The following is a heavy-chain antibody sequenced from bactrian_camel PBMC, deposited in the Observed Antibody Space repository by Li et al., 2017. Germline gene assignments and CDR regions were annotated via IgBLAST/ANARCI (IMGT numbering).Heavy chain of an antibody. D-gene: IGHD2*01. CDR2: IYTADGLT. Sequence: HVQLVESGGGLVQPGGSLTLSCAASGFTFSNNWMHWVRQAPGKGLEWVSTIYTADGLTNYADSVKGRFTISRDNAKNTLYLQMNSLKSEDTALYYCATEGSVVTTLLPALGYWARGPRSPSP. J-gene: IGHJ4*01. V-gene: IGHV3S1*01. CDR1: GFTFSNNW.